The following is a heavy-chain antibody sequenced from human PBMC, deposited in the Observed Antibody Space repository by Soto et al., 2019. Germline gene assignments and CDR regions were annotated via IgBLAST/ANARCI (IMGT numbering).Heavy chain of an antibody. CDR1: GGSISSYY. J-gene: IGHJ6*02. CDR2: IYTSGST. CDR3: ARDDYDFWSGHYGMDV. Sequence: PSETLSLTCTVSGGSISSYYWSWIRQPAGKGLEWIGRIYTSGSTNYNPSLKSRVTMSVDTSKNQFSLKLSSVTAADTAVYYCARDDYDFWSGHYGMDVWGQGTTVTVSS. V-gene: IGHV4-4*07. D-gene: IGHD3-3*01.